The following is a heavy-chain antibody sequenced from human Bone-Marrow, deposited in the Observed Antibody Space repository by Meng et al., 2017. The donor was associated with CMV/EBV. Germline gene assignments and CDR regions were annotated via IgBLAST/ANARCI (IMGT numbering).Heavy chain of an antibody. CDR3: AHRRHRDSGYAEGNWFDP. V-gene: IGHV2-5*02. CDR1: LRTSGVG. Sequence: LRTSGVGVGWIRQPPGKALEWLALIYWDDDKRYSPSLKSRLTITKDTSKNQVVLTMTNMDPVDTATYYCAHRRHRDSGYAEGNWFDPWGQGTLVTVSS. D-gene: IGHD5-12*01. CDR2: IYWDDDK. J-gene: IGHJ5*02.